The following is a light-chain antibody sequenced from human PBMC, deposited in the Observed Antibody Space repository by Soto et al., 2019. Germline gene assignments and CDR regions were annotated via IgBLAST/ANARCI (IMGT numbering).Light chain of an antibody. V-gene: IGKV1-39*01. Sequence: DIQMTQSPPSLSASVGDRVTITCRASQNVWTYLNWYQQKPGKAPRLLLYGASDLEDGVPARFSGSGSGTNFTLTISSLQPEDYATYYCQQTLYIQRNFGKATKVDI. J-gene: IGKJ2*01. CDR2: GAS. CDR1: QNVWTY. CDR3: QQTLYIQRN.